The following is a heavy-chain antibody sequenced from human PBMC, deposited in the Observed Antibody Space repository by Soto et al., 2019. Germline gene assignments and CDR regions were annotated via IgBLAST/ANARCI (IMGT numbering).Heavy chain of an antibody. D-gene: IGHD2-21*01. CDR3: ARECGGDCSNAFDL. V-gene: IGHV3-66*01. CDR2: LYSGAGT. Sequence: VQLVESGGGLVQPGGSLRLSCAASGFTVSSNYMNWVRQAPGKGLEWLSVLYSGAGTYYADSVKDRITISRDNSKNTLYLQLNSLRAEDTAIYYCARECGGDCSNAFDLWGQGTMVTVSP. CDR1: GFTVSSNY. J-gene: IGHJ3*01.